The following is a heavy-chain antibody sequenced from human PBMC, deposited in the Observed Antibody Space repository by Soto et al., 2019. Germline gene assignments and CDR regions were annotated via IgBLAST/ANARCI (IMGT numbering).Heavy chain of an antibody. V-gene: IGHV2-5*02. CDR2: IYWDDGF. Sequence: QITLKESGPTLVKPTQTLTLTCTFSGFSLSTSGVGVGWIRQPPGEALEWLALIYWDDGFHYIPSLSSRLTITKDTSENQVVLTMTNMDPIDTAPYYCAHSGGSERIDTFDIWGQGTMVTVSS. J-gene: IGHJ3*02. CDR1: GFSLSTSGVG. D-gene: IGHD1-26*01. CDR3: AHSGGSERIDTFDI.